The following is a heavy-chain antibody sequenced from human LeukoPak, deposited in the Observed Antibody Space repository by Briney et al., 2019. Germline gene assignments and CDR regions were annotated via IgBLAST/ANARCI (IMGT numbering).Heavy chain of an antibody. Sequence: ASVKVSCKASGYTFTSYGISWVRQAPGQGLEWMGWISAYNGKTNHAQNFQGRVTMTTDTSTSTAYMEQRSLRSDDTAVYYCARDGKQQLGFDYWGQGTLVTVSS. CDR3: ARDGKQQLGFDY. CDR2: ISAYNGKT. V-gene: IGHV1-18*01. J-gene: IGHJ4*02. D-gene: IGHD6-13*01. CDR1: GYTFTSYG.